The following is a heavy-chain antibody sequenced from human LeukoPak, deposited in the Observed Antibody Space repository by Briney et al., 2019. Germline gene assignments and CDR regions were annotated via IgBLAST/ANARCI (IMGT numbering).Heavy chain of an antibody. Sequence: GGSLRLSCAAFGFTFSTYALNWVRQAPGKGLEWVSAISDSGGAIYYADSVKGRFTMSRDNSKNSLFLQMNSLRAEDTAVYYCARIGSAAFTDSWGQGTLVTVSS. CDR2: ISDSGGAI. CDR1: GFTFSTYA. V-gene: IGHV3-23*01. J-gene: IGHJ4*02. CDR3: ARIGSAAFTDS. D-gene: IGHD3-3*02.